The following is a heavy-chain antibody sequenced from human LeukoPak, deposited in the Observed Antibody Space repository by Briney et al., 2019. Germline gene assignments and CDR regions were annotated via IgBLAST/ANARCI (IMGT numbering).Heavy chain of an antibody. V-gene: IGHV4-39*01. Sequence: SETLSLTCTVSGASITNNSYYWAWVRQPPGETLEYIGSIFHTGSPYYNPSLNSRLTMSVDTSKNQFSMKLRSVTAADTAVYYCARHKLFRGITLKWFDPSGHGTLVIASS. J-gene: IGHJ5*02. D-gene: IGHD3-10*01. CDR2: IFHTGSP. CDR3: ARHKLFRGITLKWFDP. CDR1: GASITNNSYY.